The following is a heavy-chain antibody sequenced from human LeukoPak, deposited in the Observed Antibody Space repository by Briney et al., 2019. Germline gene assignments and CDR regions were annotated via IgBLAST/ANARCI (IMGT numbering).Heavy chain of an antibody. CDR2: ISGRSLYI. CDR3: ARGGRFLDD. CDR1: GFRFSSYT. Sequence: GGSLRLSCAASGFRFSSYTMNWVRQAPGQGLEWVSSISGRSLYIYYADSLKGRFTISRDNAKNSLYLQMNSLRADDTAVYYCARGGRFLDDWGRGTLVTVSS. V-gene: IGHV3-21*01. J-gene: IGHJ4*02. D-gene: IGHD3-3*01.